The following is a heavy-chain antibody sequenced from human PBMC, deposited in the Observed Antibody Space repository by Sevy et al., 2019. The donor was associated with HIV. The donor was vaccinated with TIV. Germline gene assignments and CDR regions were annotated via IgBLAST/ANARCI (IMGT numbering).Heavy chain of an antibody. D-gene: IGHD2-15*01. V-gene: IGHV3-74*01. CDR1: GFTFSSYW. CDR2: INTDGSST. Sequence: GGSLRLSCAASGFTFSSYWMHWVRQAPGKGLVWVSRINTDGSSTNYADSVKGRFTISRDNAKNTLYLQMNSRRAEDTAVYYCARALGYCSGGSCYFDAFDIWGQGTMVTVSS. CDR3: ARALGYCSGGSCYFDAFDI. J-gene: IGHJ3*02.